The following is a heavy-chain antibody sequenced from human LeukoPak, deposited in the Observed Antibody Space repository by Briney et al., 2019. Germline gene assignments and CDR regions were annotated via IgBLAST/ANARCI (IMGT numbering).Heavy chain of an antibody. CDR3: ARDEENFWSGSDFDY. V-gene: IGHV3-48*01. CDR1: GFTFSSYS. J-gene: IGHJ4*02. CDR2: ISSSSSTI. D-gene: IGHD3-3*01. Sequence: PGGSPRLSCAASGFTFSSYSMNWVRQAPGKGLEWVSYISSSSSTIYYADSVKGRFTISRDNAKNSLHLQMNSLRAEDTAVYYCARDEENFWSGSDFDYWGQGTLVTVSS.